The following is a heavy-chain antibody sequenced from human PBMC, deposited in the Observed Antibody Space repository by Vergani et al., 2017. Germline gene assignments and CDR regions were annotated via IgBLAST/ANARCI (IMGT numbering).Heavy chain of an antibody. CDR1: GYSFSSYG. CDR2: IGTYGHK. D-gene: IGHD2-8*02. J-gene: IGHJ4*02. CDR3: ARDALFAVFGYCAGSTCYPDY. V-gene: IGHV1-18*01. Sequence: QVQLVQSGAEVKKPGASVNVSCKASGYSFSSYGITWVRQAPGQGLEWMGWIGTYGHKYEAQKFQGRVTMTTDTSTNTGYLEMRSVTYDDTAVYYCARDALFAVFGYCAGSTCYPDYWGQGTLVTVSS.